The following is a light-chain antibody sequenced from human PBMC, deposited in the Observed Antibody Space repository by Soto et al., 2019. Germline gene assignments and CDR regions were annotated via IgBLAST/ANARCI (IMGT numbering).Light chain of an antibody. V-gene: IGLV2-14*03. CDR3: SSYSTTNILV. CDR1: SSDVGAYEH. J-gene: IGLJ1*01. CDR2: DVN. Sequence: QSALTQPASVSGSPGQSVTISCTGASSDVGAYEHVSWYQQHPGRAPKLILYDVNNRPSGVSNHFSGSKSGNTAPLVISGLQANDEADYYCSSYSTTNILVFGSGTKVTVL.